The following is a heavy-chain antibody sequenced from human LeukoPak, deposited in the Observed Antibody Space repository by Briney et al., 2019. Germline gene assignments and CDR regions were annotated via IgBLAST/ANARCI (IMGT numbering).Heavy chain of an antibody. V-gene: IGHV4-59*01. J-gene: IGHJ4*02. Sequence: SETLSLTCTVSGGSISSYYWSWIRQPPGKGLEWIGYIYYSGSTNYNPSLKSRVTISVDTSKNQFSLKLSSVTAADTAAYYCARQGDGDYGAFDYWGQGTLVTVSS. D-gene: IGHD4-17*01. CDR2: IYYSGST. CDR1: GGSISSYY. CDR3: ARQGDGDYGAFDY.